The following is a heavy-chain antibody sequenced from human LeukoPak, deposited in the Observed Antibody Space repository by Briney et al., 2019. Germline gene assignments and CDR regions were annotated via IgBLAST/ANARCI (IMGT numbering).Heavy chain of an antibody. Sequence: PSQTLSLTCTVSGGSISSGGYYWSWIRQHPGKGLEWIGYIYYSGSTYYNPSLKSRVTISVDTSKNQFSLKLSSVTAADTAVYYCARRGHGYCSSTSCYVASDNWFDPWGQGTLVTVSS. CDR1: GGSISSGGYY. J-gene: IGHJ5*02. D-gene: IGHD2-2*01. CDR2: IYYSGST. CDR3: ARRGHGYCSSTSCYVASDNWFDP. V-gene: IGHV4-31*03.